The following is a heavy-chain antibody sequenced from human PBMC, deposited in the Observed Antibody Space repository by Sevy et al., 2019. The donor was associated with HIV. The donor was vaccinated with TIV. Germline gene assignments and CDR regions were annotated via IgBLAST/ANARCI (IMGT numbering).Heavy chain of an antibody. J-gene: IGHJ5*02. D-gene: IGHD3-3*02. CDR3: AKEGKNIRSWFDP. V-gene: IGHV1-18*01. CDR2: ISGYYGYT. CDR1: GYSFTNYG. Sequence: ASVKVSCKASGYSFTNYGIGWVRQAPGQGLEWMGWISGYYGYTNYAQNLQGRVTMTTDTSTSTAYMELRSLRSDDTAIYYCAKEGKNIRSWFDPWGQGTLVTVSS.